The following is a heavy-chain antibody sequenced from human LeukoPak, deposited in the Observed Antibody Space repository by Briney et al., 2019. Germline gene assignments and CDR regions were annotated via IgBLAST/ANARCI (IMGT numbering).Heavy chain of an antibody. J-gene: IGHJ4*02. CDR3: ARSSIAARSVFDY. CDR2: IYHSGST. Sequence: SETLSLTCTVSGYSISSGYYWGWIRQPPGKGLAWIGSIYHSGSTYYNPSLKSRVTISVDTSKNQFSLKLSSVTAADTAVYYCARSSIAARSVFDYWGQGTLVTVSS. V-gene: IGHV4-38-2*02. CDR1: GYSISSGYY. D-gene: IGHD6-6*01.